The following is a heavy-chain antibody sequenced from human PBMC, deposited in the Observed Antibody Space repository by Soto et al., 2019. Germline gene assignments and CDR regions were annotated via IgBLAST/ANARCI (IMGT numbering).Heavy chain of an antibody. CDR2: ISSSGSTI. D-gene: IGHD1-26*01. V-gene: IGHV3-48*03. CDR1: GFTFSSYE. Sequence: GGYLRLSCAAYGFTFSSYEMNWVRQAPGKGLEWVSYISSSGSTIYYSDSVKGRFTISRDNAKNSLYLQMTSLRAEDTAVYYCARQRVGDTYYYYYGMDVWGQGTAVTVSS. J-gene: IGHJ6*02. CDR3: ARQRVGDTYYYYYGMDV.